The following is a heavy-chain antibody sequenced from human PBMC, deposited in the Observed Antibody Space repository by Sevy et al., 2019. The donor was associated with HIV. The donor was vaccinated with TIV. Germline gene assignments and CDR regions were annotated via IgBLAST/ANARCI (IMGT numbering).Heavy chain of an antibody. Sequence: SETLSLTCTVSGGSISSYYWSWIRQPPGKGLEWIGYIYYSGSTNYTPSLKSRVTISVDTSKNQFSLKLSSVTAAATAVYYCARVSLVDTAMVDYYGMDVWGQGTTVTVSS. D-gene: IGHD5-18*01. CDR2: IYYSGST. CDR1: GGSISSYY. V-gene: IGHV4-59*01. CDR3: ARVSLVDTAMVDYYGMDV. J-gene: IGHJ6*02.